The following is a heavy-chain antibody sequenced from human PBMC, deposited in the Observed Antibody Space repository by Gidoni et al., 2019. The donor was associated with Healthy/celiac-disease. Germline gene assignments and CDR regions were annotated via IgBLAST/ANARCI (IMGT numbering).Heavy chain of an antibody. CDR2: IRSKAYGGTT. V-gene: IGHV3-49*05. Sequence: EVQLVESGGGLVKPGRSLRLSCTASGFTFGDYAMSWFRQAPGKGLEWVGCIRSKAYGGTTEYAASVKGRFTISRDYSKSIAYLQMNSLKTEDTAVYYCTRDARIQLWIEGDYFDYWGQGTLVTVSS. J-gene: IGHJ4*02. CDR1: GFTFGDYA. CDR3: TRDARIQLWIEGDYFDY. D-gene: IGHD5-18*01.